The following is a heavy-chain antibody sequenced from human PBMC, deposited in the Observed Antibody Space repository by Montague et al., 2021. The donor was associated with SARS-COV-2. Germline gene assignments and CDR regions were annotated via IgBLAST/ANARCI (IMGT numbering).Heavy chain of an antibody. CDR2: INHSGST. CDR3: ARGTKRVFTYGYYCGGYASDY. Sequence: SETLSLTCAVYGGSFSGYYWSWIRQPPGKGLEWIGEINHSGSTKYNPSLKSRVTISVDTSKNQFSLKLSSVTAADTAVYYCARGTKRVFTYGYYCGGYASDYWGQGTLVTVSS. J-gene: IGHJ4*02. CDR1: GGSFSGYY. D-gene: IGHD2-21*01. V-gene: IGHV4-34*01.